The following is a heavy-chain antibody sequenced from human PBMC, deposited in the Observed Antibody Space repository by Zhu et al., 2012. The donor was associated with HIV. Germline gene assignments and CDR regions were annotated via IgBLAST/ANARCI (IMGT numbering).Heavy chain of an antibody. Sequence: QVQLKESGPGLVKPSETLSLTCTVSGGSINSYYWSWIRQPPGKGLEWIGYIYYTGITKYNPSLKCRVTISLDTSKNQFSLKLSSVTAADTAVYYCARDPADYDSSGYYPVYFDYWGQGTLVTVSS. CDR1: GGSINSYY. D-gene: IGHD3-22*01. CDR3: ARDPADYDSSGYYPVYFDY. J-gene: IGHJ4*02. V-gene: IGHV4-59*01. CDR2: IYYTGIT.